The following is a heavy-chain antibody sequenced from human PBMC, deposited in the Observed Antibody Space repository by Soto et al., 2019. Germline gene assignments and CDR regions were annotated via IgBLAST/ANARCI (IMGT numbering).Heavy chain of an antibody. Sequence: GGSLRLSCAATGFTFSSYWMSWVRQAPGKGLEWVANIKQDGSEKWYVDSVKGRFTISRDNAKNSLYLQMNSLRAEDTAVYYCARGDYFDTSGPLSDAFDIWGQGVMVTVSS. CDR3: ARGDYFDTSGPLSDAFDI. V-gene: IGHV3-7*04. CDR2: IKQDGSEK. CDR1: GFTFSSYW. D-gene: IGHD3-22*01. J-gene: IGHJ3*02.